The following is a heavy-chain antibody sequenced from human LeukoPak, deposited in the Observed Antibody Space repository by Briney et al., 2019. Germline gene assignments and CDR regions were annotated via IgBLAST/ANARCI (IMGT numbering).Heavy chain of an antibody. V-gene: IGHV4-59*01. Sequence: PSETLSLTCTVSGVSISSYYWSWIRQPPGKRLEWIGHIYYSGSTNYNTSLKSRVTISVDTSKNQFSLKLSSVTAADTAVYYCASRSSIWSAYQDTLYYFDSWGQGTLVTVSS. D-gene: IGHD3-3*01. CDR2: IYYSGST. CDR1: GVSISSYY. CDR3: ASRSSIWSAYQDTLYYFDS. J-gene: IGHJ4*02.